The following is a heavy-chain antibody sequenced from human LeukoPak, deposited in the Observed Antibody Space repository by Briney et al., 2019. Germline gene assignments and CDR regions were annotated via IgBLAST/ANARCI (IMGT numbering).Heavy chain of an antibody. CDR3: AKPRTIAVPGRSGFDS. J-gene: IGHJ4*02. CDR1: GFTFSNYA. CDR2: ISDLGAST. V-gene: IGHV3-23*01. D-gene: IGHD6-13*01. Sequence: SGGSLRLSCAASGFTFSNYAMSWVRQAPGKGLEWVSVISDLGASTYYADSVKGRFTISRDNSKNTLYLQMNSLRAEDTAVYYCAKPRTIAVPGRSGFDSWGQGTLVTVSS.